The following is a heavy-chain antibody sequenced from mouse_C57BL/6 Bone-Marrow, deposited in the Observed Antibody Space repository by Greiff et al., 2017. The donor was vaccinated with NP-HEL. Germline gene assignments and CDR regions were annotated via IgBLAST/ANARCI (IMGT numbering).Heavy chain of an antibody. Sequence: VQLQQSGPELVKPGASVKISCKASGYTFTDYYINWVKQRPGQGLEWIGWIFPGSGSTYYNEKFKGKATLTVDKSSSTAYMLLRSLAAEDSAVYVCAALPLLAYWGQGTLVTVSA. J-gene: IGHJ3*01. V-gene: IGHV1-75*01. CDR1: GYTFTDYY. D-gene: IGHD5-5*01. CDR2: IFPGSGST. CDR3: AALPLLAY.